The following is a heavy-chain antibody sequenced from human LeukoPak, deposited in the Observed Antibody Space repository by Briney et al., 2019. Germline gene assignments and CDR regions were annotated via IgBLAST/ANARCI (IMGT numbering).Heavy chain of an antibody. CDR1: GFTFSIYW. D-gene: IGHD4-17*01. V-gene: IGHV3-7*01. CDR3: ARHSYGDYVGWGAFDI. Sequence: GGSLRLSCAASGFTFSIYWMTWVRQAPGKGLEWVANIKEDGSEKYYVDSVKGRFTISRDNAKNSLFLQMNSLRAEDTAVYYCARHSYGDYVGWGAFDIWGQGTVVTVSS. J-gene: IGHJ3*02. CDR2: IKEDGSEK.